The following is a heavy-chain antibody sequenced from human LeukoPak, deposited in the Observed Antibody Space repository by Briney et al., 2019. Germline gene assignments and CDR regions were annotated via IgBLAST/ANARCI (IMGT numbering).Heavy chain of an antibody. CDR1: GYTFTGYY. J-gene: IGHJ4*02. Sequence: ASVKVSCKASGYTFTGYYMHWVRQAPGQGREWMGRINPNSGGTNYAQKFQGRVTMTRDTSISTAYMELSWLRSDDTAVYYCARGYCSGGICYAYFDYWGQGTLVTVSS. D-gene: IGHD2-15*01. CDR2: INPNSGGT. CDR3: ARGYCSGGICYAYFDY. V-gene: IGHV1-2*06.